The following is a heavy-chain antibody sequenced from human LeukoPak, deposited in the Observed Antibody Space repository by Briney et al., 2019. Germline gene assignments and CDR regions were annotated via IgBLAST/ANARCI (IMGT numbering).Heavy chain of an antibody. CDR2: ISSSSSYT. CDR1: GFTFSDYY. CDR3: ARGFIAAVPVDY. J-gene: IGHJ4*02. V-gene: IGHV3-11*03. D-gene: IGHD6-13*01. Sequence: GGSLRLSCAASGFTFSDYYMSWIRQAPGKGLEWVSYISSSSSYTNYTDSVKGRFTISRDNAKNSLYLQMNSLRAEDTAVYYCARGFIAAVPVDYWGQGTLVTVSS.